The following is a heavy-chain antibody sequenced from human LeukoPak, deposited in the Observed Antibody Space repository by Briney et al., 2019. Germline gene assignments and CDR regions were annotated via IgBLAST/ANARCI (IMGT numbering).Heavy chain of an antibody. V-gene: IGHV3-30*04. CDR1: GFTFSSYA. CDR2: ISYDGSNK. CDR3: AKDKDYGDYVFDY. Sequence: GGSLRLSCAASGFTFSSYAMHWVRQAPGKGLEWVAVISYDGSNKYYADSVKGRFTISRDNSKNTLYLQMNSPRAEDTAVYYCAKDKDYGDYVFDYWGQGTLVTVSS. J-gene: IGHJ4*02. D-gene: IGHD4-17*01.